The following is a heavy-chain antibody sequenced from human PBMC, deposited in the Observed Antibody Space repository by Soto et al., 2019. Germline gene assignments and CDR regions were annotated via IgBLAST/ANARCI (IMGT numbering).Heavy chain of an antibody. CDR1: GFRFGGYA. CDR3: AKDISGEMHAFDI. J-gene: IGHJ3*02. D-gene: IGHD6-19*01. CDR2: MRRNSGNI. Sequence: GGSLRLSCVASGFRFGGYAMHWVRQAPGKGLEWVSGMRRNSGNIGYADSVKGRFTISRDNAKNSLYLQMNRLSAEDTALYYCAKDISGEMHAFDIWGQGTMVTVSS. V-gene: IGHV3-9*01.